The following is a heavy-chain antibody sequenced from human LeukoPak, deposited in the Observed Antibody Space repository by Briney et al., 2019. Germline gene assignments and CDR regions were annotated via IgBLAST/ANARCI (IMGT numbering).Heavy chain of an antibody. D-gene: IGHD3-9*01. Sequence: ASVKVSCTASGYTFTSYGISWVRQAPGQGLEWMGWISAYNGNTNYAQKLQGRVTMTTDTSTSTAYMELRSLRSADTAVYYLARVVLRFFDWLRFLGDFFDYWGQGTRVTVSS. CDR3: ARVVLRFFDWLRFLGDFFDY. V-gene: IGHV1-18*01. J-gene: IGHJ4*02. CDR2: ISAYNGNT. CDR1: GYTFTSYG.